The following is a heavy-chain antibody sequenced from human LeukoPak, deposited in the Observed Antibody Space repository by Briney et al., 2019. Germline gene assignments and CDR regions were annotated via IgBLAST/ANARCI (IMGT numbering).Heavy chain of an antibody. V-gene: IGHV3-74*01. CDR1: GFTFSSYA. CDR2: INTDGSST. D-gene: IGHD3-16*01. CDR3: ARVDYYDYVWGRD. Sequence: QAGGSLRLSCAASGFTFSSYAMSWVRQAPGKGLVWVSRINTDGSSTSYADSVKGRFTISRDNAKNTLYLQMNSLRAEDTAVYYCARVDYYDYVWGRDWGQGTLVTVSS. J-gene: IGHJ4*02.